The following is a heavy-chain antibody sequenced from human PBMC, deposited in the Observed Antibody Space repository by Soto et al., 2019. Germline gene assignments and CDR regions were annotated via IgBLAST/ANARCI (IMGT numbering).Heavy chain of an antibody. V-gene: IGHV3-73*01. CDR2: IRSKANSYAT. CDR3: TTVIWFGELSMFDP. J-gene: IGHJ5*02. Sequence: GGSLRLSCAASGFNFSGSAMHWVRQASGKGLEWVGRIRSKANSYATAYAASVKGRFTISRDDSKNTAYLQMNSLKTEDTAVYYCTTVIWFGELSMFDPWGQGTLVTVSS. CDR1: GFNFSGSA. D-gene: IGHD3-10*01.